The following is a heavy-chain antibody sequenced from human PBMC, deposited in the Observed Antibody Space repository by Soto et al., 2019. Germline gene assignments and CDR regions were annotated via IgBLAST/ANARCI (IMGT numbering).Heavy chain of an antibody. CDR2: ISGSGGST. J-gene: IGHJ4*02. CDR1: GFTFTSYA. D-gene: IGHD3-10*01. Sequence: EVQLLESGGGLVQPGGSLRLSCAASGFTFTSYAMSWVRQAPGKGLEWVSAISGSGGSTYYADSVKGRFTISRDNSKNTLYLQMNSLRAEDTAVYYCAKASGWFGEFDYWGQRTLVTVSS. V-gene: IGHV3-23*01. CDR3: AKASGWFGEFDY.